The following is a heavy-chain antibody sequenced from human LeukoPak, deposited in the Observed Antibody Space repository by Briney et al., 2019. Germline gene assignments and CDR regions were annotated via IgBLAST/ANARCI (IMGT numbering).Heavy chain of an antibody. CDR1: GGSISSGGYY. CDR3: AMSSSSSQTIDS. CDR2: IYYSGST. V-gene: IGHV4-31*03. Sequence: SQTLSLTCTVSGGSISSGGYYWSWIRQHPGKGLEWIGYIYYSGSTYYNPSLKSRVTISVDTSKNQFSLKLSSVTAADTAVYYCAMSSSSSQTIDSWGQGTLVTVSS. J-gene: IGHJ4*02. D-gene: IGHD6-6*01.